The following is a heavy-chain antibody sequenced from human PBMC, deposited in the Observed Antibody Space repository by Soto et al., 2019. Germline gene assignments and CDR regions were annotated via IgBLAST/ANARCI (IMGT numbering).Heavy chain of an antibody. D-gene: IGHD5-18*01. V-gene: IGHV3-33*01. CDR2: IWFDGGNK. CDR3: ARESDTFMAH. Sequence: QVQLVESGGDVVQPGTSLRLSCAASGFTFSSYGMHWVRQAPGKGLEWVANIWFDGGNKYYADSVRGRFTISRDNSKNTLYLQMNSLRAEDTAVYYCARESDTFMAHWGQGTLVTVCS. J-gene: IGHJ4*02. CDR1: GFTFSSYG.